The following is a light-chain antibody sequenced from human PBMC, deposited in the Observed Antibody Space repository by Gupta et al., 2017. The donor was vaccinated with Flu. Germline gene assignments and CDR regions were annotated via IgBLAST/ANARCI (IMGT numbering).Light chain of an antibody. V-gene: IGKV3-20*01. CDR1: QSIARNF. Sequence: EIVLTQSPGTLSLSPGERATLSCRASQSIARNFLAWYQHKPGQAPRLLIYDASSGATGIPDRFRGSGSGTDFTLTISRLEPEDFAVYYCQQYGSSPFTFGPGTKVDIK. CDR3: QQYGSSPFT. CDR2: DAS. J-gene: IGKJ3*01.